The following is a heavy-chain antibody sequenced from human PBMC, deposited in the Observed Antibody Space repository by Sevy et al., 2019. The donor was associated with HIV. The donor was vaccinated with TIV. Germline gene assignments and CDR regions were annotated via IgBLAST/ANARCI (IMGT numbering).Heavy chain of an antibody. J-gene: IGHJ4*02. D-gene: IGHD4-17*01. CDR3: ARGSYYGGNSAFDY. V-gene: IGHV3-21*01. CDR1: GFTFSTYS. Sequence: GGSLRLSCAASGFTFSTYSMTWVRQAPGKGLEWVSSISSSSSYIYYEDSVNGRFTISRDDAQNSLYLQMNSLRAEDTALYYCARGSYYGGNSAFDYWGPGTLVTVSS. CDR2: ISSSSSYI.